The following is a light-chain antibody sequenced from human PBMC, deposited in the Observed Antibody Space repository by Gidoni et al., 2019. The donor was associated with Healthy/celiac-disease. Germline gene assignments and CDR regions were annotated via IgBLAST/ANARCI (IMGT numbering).Light chain of an antibody. J-gene: IGLJ2*01. V-gene: IGLV2-23*01. CDR1: SSVVGSYNL. CDR2: EGS. CDR3: CSYAGSSTVV. Sequence: QSAVTQPASVSGSPGQSITISCTGTSSVVGSYNLVSWYQQHPGKAPKLMIYEGSKRPSGVSNRFSGSKSGNTASLTISGLQAEDEADYYCCSYAGSSTVVFGGGTKLTVL.